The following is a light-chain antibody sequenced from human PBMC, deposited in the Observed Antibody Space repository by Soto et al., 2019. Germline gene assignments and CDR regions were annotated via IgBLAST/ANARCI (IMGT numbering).Light chain of an antibody. CDR2: DAS. J-gene: IGKJ1*01. CDR3: QQYNSYSWT. Sequence: DIPMTQSPSTLSASVGDRVIITCRASQSICSWLAWYQQKSGKAPKMLIYDASSLESGVPSRFSGSGFGTEFTLTISSLQPDDFATYYCQQYNSYSWTFGQGTEVEIK. CDR1: QSICSW. V-gene: IGKV1-5*01.